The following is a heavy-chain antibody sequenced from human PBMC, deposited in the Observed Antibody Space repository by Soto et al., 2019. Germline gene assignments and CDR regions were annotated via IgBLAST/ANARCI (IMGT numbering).Heavy chain of an antibody. Sequence: GESLKISCKGSGYSFAGYWITWVRQKRGKGLEWMGRIDPSDSQTYYSPSFRGHVTISATKSITTVFLQWSSLRASDTAMYYCARQIYDSDTGPNFQYYFDSWGQGTPVTVSS. V-gene: IGHV5-10-1*01. D-gene: IGHD3-22*01. J-gene: IGHJ4*02. CDR3: ARQIYDSDTGPNFQYYFDS. CDR1: GYSFAGYW. CDR2: IDPSDSQT.